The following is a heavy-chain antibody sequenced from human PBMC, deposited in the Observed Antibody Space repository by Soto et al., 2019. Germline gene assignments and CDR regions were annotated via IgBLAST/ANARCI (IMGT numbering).Heavy chain of an antibody. D-gene: IGHD3-16*01. CDR3: ARDVGGLSAFDI. V-gene: IGHV3-7*03. Sequence: GESLKISCAASGFTFSSYWMSWVRQAPGKGLEWVANIKQDGSEKYYVDSVKGRFTISRDNAKNSLYLQMNSLRAEDTAVYYCARDVGGLSAFDIWGQGTMVTVSS. J-gene: IGHJ3*02. CDR1: GFTFSSYW. CDR2: IKQDGSEK.